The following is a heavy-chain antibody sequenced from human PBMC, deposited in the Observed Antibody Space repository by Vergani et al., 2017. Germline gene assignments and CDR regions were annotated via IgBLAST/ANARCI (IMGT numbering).Heavy chain of an antibody. Sequence: QVQLQQWGAGLLKPSETLSLTCAVSGGSISSSSYYWSWIRQPPGKGLEWIGYIYYSGSTNYNPSLKSRVTISVDTSKNQFSLKLNSVTAADTAVYYCARVDSNDAFDIWGQGTMVTVSS. CDR2: IYYSGST. V-gene: IGHV4-61*01. CDR3: ARVDSNDAFDI. CDR1: GGSISSSSYY. D-gene: IGHD2-2*03. J-gene: IGHJ3*02.